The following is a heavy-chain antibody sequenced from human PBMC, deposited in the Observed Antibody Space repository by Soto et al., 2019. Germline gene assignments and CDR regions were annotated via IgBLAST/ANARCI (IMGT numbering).Heavy chain of an antibody. CDR1: GFTFSSYS. V-gene: IGHV3-21*01. J-gene: IGHJ3*02. Sequence: EVQLVESGGGLVKPGGSLRLSCAASGFTFSSYSMNWVRQAPGKGLEWVSSISSSSSYIYYADSVKGRFTISRDNAKNSLYLQMNSLRDEDTAVYYCARETIWFGDDFGAFDIWGQGTMVTVSS. D-gene: IGHD3-10*01. CDR3: ARETIWFGDDFGAFDI. CDR2: ISSSSSYI.